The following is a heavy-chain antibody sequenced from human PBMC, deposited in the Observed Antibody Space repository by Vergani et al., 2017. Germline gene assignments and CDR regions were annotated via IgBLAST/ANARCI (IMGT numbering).Heavy chain of an antibody. J-gene: IGHJ4*02. V-gene: IGHV3-30-3*01. Sequence: QVQLVESGGGVDPPGRSLRLSCAASGFTFSSYAMHWVRQAPGKGVEWVAVISYDGSNKYYADSVKGRFTISRDNSKNTLYLQMNSLRAEDTAVYYCARDRDYDSRGYYLRWGRGTLVTVSS. CDR2: ISYDGSNK. CDR1: GFTFSSYA. CDR3: ARDRDYDSRGYYLR. D-gene: IGHD3-22*01.